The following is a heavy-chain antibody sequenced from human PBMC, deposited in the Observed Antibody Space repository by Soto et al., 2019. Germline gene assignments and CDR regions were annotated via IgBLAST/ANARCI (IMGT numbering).Heavy chain of an antibody. CDR2: IYSGGST. V-gene: IGHV3-66*01. Sequence: EVQLVESGGGLVQPGGSLRLSCAASGFTVSSNYMSWVRQAPGKGLEWVSVIYSGGSTYYADSVKGRFTISRDNSKNTLYLQKNSLRAEDTAVYYCAREGSSSSDTLGYWGQGTLVTVSS. D-gene: IGHD6-6*01. CDR1: GFTVSSNY. J-gene: IGHJ4*02. CDR3: AREGSSSSDTLGY.